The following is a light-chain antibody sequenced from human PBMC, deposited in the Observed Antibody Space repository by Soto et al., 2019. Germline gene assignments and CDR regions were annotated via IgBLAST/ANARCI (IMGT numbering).Light chain of an antibody. V-gene: IGKV3-11*01. Sequence: EIVLTQSPATLSLSPGERATLSCRASQSVSSYLAWYQQKPGQAPRLLIYDASNRATGIPARFSGSGSGTDFTLTIISLEPEDFAVYYCQQRSNWPRFTFGPGPKVDIK. CDR1: QSVSSY. CDR2: DAS. CDR3: QQRSNWPRFT. J-gene: IGKJ3*01.